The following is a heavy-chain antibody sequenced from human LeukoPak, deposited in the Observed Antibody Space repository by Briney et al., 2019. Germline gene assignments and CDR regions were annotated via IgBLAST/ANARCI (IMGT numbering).Heavy chain of an antibody. J-gene: IGHJ6*04. CDR3: ARDTASIDV. CDR2: IKQDGSEK. V-gene: IGHV3-7*01. Sequence: GGSLRLSCAASGFTFSRYWMSWVRQAPGKGLEWMANIKQDGSEKDYVGSVKGRFTISRDNAKNSLYLQMNSLRAEDTAVYYCARDTASIDVWGKGTTVTISS. D-gene: IGHD5-18*01. CDR1: GFTFSRYW.